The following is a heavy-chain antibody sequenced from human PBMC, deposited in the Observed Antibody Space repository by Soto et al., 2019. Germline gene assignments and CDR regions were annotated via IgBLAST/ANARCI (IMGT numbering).Heavy chain of an antibody. CDR2: ISNNGDTA. CDR1: GFTFSSYA. D-gene: IGHD3-16*02. Sequence: GGSLRLXCATSGFTFSSYAMVWVRQAAEKGLEWVASISNNGDTAYYADSVKGRFTISRGNSENTLYLQMNGLRADDTALYFCAKSRVFIGAIVTLLDSWGQGTQVTVSS. J-gene: IGHJ4*02. CDR3: AKSRVFIGAIVTLLDS. V-gene: IGHV3-23*01.